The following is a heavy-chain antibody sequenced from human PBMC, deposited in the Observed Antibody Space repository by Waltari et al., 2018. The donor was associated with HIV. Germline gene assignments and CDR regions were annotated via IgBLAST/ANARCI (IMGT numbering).Heavy chain of an antibody. D-gene: IGHD6-13*01. V-gene: IGHV4-39*01. CDR1: GDSVPSSGFY. CDR3: ARRHSSWSWFDP. Sequence: QLQLQESGPGLVKPSETLSLPCTVSGDSVPSSGFYWGWIRQPPGKGLEWIGAIYFTGGTFYNPSLKSRVTISVDTSMNQFSLKLTSVTAADRAVYYCARRHSSWSWFDPWGQGTLVTVSS. J-gene: IGHJ5*02. CDR2: IYFTGGT.